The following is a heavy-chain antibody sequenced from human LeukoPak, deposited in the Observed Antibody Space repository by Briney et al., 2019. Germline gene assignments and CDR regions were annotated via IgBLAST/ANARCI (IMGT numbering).Heavy chain of an antibody. J-gene: IGHJ3*02. CDR1: GYSFTSYW. CDR2: IYPGDSDT. V-gene: IGHV5-51*01. CDR3: ARIPTGPMIVVVNGAFDI. Sequence: GESLKISCKGSGYSFTSYWIGWVRQMPGKGLEWMGIIYPGDSDTRYSPSFQGQVTISADKSISTAYLQWSSLKASDTAMYYCARIPTGPMIVVVNGAFDIWGQGTMVTVSS. D-gene: IGHD3-22*01.